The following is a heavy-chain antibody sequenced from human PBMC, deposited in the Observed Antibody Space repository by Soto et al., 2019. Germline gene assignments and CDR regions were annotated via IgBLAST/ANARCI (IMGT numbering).Heavy chain of an antibody. J-gene: IGHJ4*02. CDR1: GFTFSSYS. V-gene: IGHV3-48*01. CDR3: ARDLTVLSEIGFDY. D-gene: IGHD3-16*01. Sequence: EVQLVGSGGGLVQPGGSLRLSCAASGFTFSSYSMNWVRQAQGKGLEWVSYISSSSSTIYYADSVKGRFTISRDNAKNSRYLQMNSLRAEDTAVYDCARDLTVLSEIGFDYWGQGTLVTVSS. CDR2: ISSSSSTI.